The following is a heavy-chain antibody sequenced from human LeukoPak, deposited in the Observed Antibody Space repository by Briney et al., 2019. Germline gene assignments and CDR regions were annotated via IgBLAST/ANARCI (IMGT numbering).Heavy chain of an antibody. Sequence: GGSLRLSCAASGFTFSSYAMSWVRQAPGKGLEWVSAISGSGGSTYYADSVKGRFTISRDNSKNPLYLQMNSLRAEDTAVYYCAKDRSDSSGYYYFDYWGQGTLVTVSS. CDR3: AKDRSDSSGYYYFDY. V-gene: IGHV3-23*01. J-gene: IGHJ4*02. D-gene: IGHD3-22*01. CDR2: ISGSGGST. CDR1: GFTFSSYA.